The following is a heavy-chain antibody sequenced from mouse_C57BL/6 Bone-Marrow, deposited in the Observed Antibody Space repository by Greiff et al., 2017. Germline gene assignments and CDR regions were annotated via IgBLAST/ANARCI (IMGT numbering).Heavy chain of an antibody. CDR3: ARSDWDWFAY. J-gene: IGHJ3*01. Sequence: VRLQQPGAELIKPGASVQLYCKAAGDTFTSYWMPCVKPRPGQGLEWIGMVHPNSGSTNYNEKFKSKATLAVDKSSITAYMQLSSLTSEDSALYYCARSDWDWFAYWGEGTLVTVAA. V-gene: IGHV1-64*01. D-gene: IGHD4-1*01. CDR2: VHPNSGST. CDR1: GDTFTSYW.